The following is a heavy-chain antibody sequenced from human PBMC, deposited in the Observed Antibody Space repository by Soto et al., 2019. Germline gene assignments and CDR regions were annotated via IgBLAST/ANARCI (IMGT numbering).Heavy chain of an antibody. D-gene: IGHD4-4*01. J-gene: IGHJ5*02. CDR1: GGSIPGSY. Sequence: QVQLQESGPGLVQPSETLSLTCTVSGGSIPGSYWGWIRRPPGRGPEGIGNIHYSGSTNYNPSLKSRVTISVDTSKNQFSLRLSSVTAAETAVYYCARHSYYSNPLRFDPWGQGTLVTVSS. CDR3: ARHSYYSNPLRFDP. V-gene: IGHV4-59*08. CDR2: IHYSGST.